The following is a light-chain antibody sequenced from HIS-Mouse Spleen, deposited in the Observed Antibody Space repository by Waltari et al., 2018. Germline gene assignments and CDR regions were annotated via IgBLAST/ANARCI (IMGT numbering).Light chain of an antibody. J-gene: IGLJ2*01. CDR3: QSADSSGTYVV. Sequence: SPGQTARITCSGDALPKQYAYWYQQKPGQAPVLVISKDSERPSGIPERFSGSSSGTTVTLTISGVQAEDEADYYCQSADSSGTYVVFGGGTKLTVL. CDR1: ALPKQY. V-gene: IGLV3-25*03. CDR2: KDS.